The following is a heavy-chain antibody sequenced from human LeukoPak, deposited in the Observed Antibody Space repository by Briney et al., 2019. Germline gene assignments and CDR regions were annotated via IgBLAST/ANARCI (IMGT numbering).Heavy chain of an antibody. Sequence: GGSLRLSCAASGFTFSSYAMSWVRQAPGKGLEWVSCIFSRSESMFYADSVKGRFTISRDNAKNSLYLQMDSLRAEDTAVYYCARDFLHSSTSRPFDYWGQGTLVTVSS. J-gene: IGHJ4*02. CDR3: ARDFLHSSTSRPFDY. CDR1: GFTFSSYA. CDR2: IFSRSESM. D-gene: IGHD2-2*01. V-gene: IGHV3-21*01.